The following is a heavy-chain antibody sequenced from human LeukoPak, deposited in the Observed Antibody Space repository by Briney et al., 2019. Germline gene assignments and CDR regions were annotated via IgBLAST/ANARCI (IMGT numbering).Heavy chain of an antibody. D-gene: IGHD6-13*01. CDR1: GFTFSSYE. V-gene: IGHV3-48*03. CDR3: ARGDSSSWLYYYYGMDV. J-gene: IGHJ6*02. CDR2: ISSSGSTI. Sequence: GGSLRLSCAASGFTFSSYEMNWVRQAPGKGLEWVSYISSSGSTIYYADSVKGRFTISRDNAKNSLYLQMNSLRAEDTAVYYCARGDSSSWLYYYYGMDVWGQGTTVTVSS.